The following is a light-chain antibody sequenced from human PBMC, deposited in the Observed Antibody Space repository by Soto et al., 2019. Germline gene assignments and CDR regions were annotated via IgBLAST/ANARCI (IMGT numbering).Light chain of an antibody. Sequence: EVVLTQSPGTLSLSPGERATLSCRASQSVNTFLAWYQQKPGQAPRLLVYDVSNRATGIPARFSGSGSGTDFTLTISNLEPEDFAVYYCQQRSNWPLTFGGGTKVEIK. CDR2: DVS. V-gene: IGKV3-11*01. J-gene: IGKJ4*01. CDR1: QSVNTF. CDR3: QQRSNWPLT.